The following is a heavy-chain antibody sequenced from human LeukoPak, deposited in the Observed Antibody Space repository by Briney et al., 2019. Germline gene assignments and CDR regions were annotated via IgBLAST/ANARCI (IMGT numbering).Heavy chain of an antibody. J-gene: IGHJ6*02. CDR2: IYYSGST. V-gene: IGHV4-31*03. D-gene: IGHD6-13*01. Sequence: SETLSLTCTVSGGSISSGGYYWSWIRQHPGKGLEWIGYIYYSGSTYYNPSLKSRVTISVDTSKNQFSLKLSSVTAADTAVYYCARGQLFQYYYYGMDVWGQGTTVTVSS. CDR3: ARGQLFQYYYYGMDV. CDR1: GGSISSGGYY.